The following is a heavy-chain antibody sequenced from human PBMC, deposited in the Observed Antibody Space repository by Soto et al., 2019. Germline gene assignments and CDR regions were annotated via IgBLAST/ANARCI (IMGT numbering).Heavy chain of an antibody. V-gene: IGHV3-11*01. CDR3: ARATWGGL. CDR1: GFPFSHSY. J-gene: IGHJ4*02. Sequence: GGSLRLSCAASGFPFSHSYMSWIRQAPGKGLEWVSYISSSGTTIYYADSVKVRFTTSRDNAKHSLYLQMNSLRAEGTAVYYCARATWGGLWGQGTLVTVSS. D-gene: IGHD3-10*01. CDR2: ISSSGTTI.